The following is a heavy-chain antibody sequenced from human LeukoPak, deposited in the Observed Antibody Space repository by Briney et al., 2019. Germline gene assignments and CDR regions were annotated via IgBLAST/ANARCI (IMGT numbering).Heavy chain of an antibody. D-gene: IGHD6-19*01. CDR2: IYTSGST. CDR3: ARDSAVADYYYYYYMDV. V-gene: IGHV4-4*07. CDR1: GGSTSSYY. J-gene: IGHJ6*03. Sequence: SETLSLTCTVSGGSTSSYYWSWIRQPAGKRLEWIGRIYTSGSTNYNPSLKSRVTMSVDTSKNQFSLKLSSVTAADTAVYYCARDSAVADYYYYYYMDVWGKGTTVTVSS.